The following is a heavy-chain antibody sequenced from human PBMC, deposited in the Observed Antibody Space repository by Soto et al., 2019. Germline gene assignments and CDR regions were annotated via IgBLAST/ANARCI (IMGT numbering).Heavy chain of an antibody. CDR2: ISGHNGNT. Sequence: QVQLVQSGDEVKKTGASGKVSSRPPGYPLPTYVISWVRRAPGQGLFWMGWISGHNGNTLYAQNVQGRLTLTIDTSTNTAYMELMSLKIDDTAMYYCVRDWQLSPWGQGTLVTVSS. D-gene: IGHD1-1*01. CDR3: VRDWQLSP. J-gene: IGHJ5*02. CDR1: GYPLPTYV. V-gene: IGHV1-18*01.